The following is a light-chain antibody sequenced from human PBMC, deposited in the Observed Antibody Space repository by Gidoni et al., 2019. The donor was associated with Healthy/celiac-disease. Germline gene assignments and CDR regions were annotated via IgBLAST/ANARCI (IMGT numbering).Light chain of an antibody. CDR1: QRVSSN. CDR3: QQYNNWPPA. CDR2: GAS. J-gene: IGKJ1*01. Sequence: EIVMTQSPATLSVSPGERATLSCRASQRVSSNLAWYQQKPGQAPRLLIYGASTRATGIPARFSGSGYGKEFTLTISSLQSEDFAVYYCQQYNNWPPAFGQGTKVEIK. V-gene: IGKV3-15*01.